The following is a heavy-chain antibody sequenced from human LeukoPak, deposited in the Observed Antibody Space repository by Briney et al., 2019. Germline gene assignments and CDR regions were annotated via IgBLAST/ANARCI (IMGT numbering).Heavy chain of an antibody. D-gene: IGHD6-19*01. J-gene: IGHJ4*02. CDR1: GGTFSSYG. CDR3: ARTVAGRVYFDY. V-gene: IGHV1-18*01. Sequence: ASVKVSCKASGGTFSSYGISWVRQAPGQGLEWMGWISAYNGNTNYAQKLQGRVTMTTDTSTSTAYMELRSLRSDDTAVYYCARTVAGRVYFDYWGQGTLVTVSS. CDR2: ISAYNGNT.